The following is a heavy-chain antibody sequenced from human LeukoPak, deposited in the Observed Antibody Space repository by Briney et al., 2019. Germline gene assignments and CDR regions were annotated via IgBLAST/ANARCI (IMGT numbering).Heavy chain of an antibody. Sequence: ASVKVSCKASGYTFTSYYMHWVRQAPGQGLEWMGIINPSGGSTNYAQKFQGRVTMTRDTSISTAYMELSRLRSDDTAVYYCARDVRGPTVTTANRWGQGALVTVSS. D-gene: IGHD4-11*01. V-gene: IGHV1-2*02. CDR2: INPSGGST. CDR1: GYTFTSYY. J-gene: IGHJ4*02. CDR3: ARDVRGPTVTTANR.